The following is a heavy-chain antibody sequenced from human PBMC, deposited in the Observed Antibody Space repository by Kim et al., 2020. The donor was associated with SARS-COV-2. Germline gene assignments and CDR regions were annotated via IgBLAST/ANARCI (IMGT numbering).Heavy chain of an antibody. CDR2: FDPEDGET. D-gene: IGHD6-19*01. J-gene: IGHJ4*02. CDR1: GYTLTELS. CDR3: ATGVLSSRYSRGCYGDY. Sequence: ASVKVSCKVSGYTLTELSMHWVRQAPGKGLEWMGGFDPEDGETSYAQKFQGRVTMTEDTSTDTAYMELSSLRSEDTAVYYCATGVLSSRYSRGCYGDYWGQGTLVTVSS. V-gene: IGHV1-24*01.